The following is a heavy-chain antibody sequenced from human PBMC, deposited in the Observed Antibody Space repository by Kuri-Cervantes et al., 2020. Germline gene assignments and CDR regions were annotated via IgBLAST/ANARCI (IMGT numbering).Heavy chain of an antibody. CDR2: INAGNGNT. Sequence: ASVKVSCKASGYTFTSYAMHWVRQAPGQRLEWMGWINAGNGNTKYSQKFHGRVTITRDTSAGTAYMELSSLRSEDTAVYYCARAPRVSSGRDGPYYSYREVWGKGTTVTVSS. V-gene: IGHV1-3*01. J-gene: IGHJ6*03. D-gene: IGHD6-19*01. CDR1: GYTFTSYA. CDR3: ARAPRVSSGRDGPYYSYREV.